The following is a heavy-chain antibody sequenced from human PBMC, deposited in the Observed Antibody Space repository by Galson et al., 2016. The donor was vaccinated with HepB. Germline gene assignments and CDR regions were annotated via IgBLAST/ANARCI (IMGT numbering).Heavy chain of an antibody. CDR1: GGTFSSYA. CDR2: IIPFFGTG. J-gene: IGHJ6*02. V-gene: IGHV1-69*13. D-gene: IGHD2-15*01. CDR3: AILGYCSGRSCYPWADYYYDMDV. Sequence: SVKVSCKASGGTFSSYAISWVRQAPGQGLEWMGGIIPFFGTGNYAQKFQGRVTITADESTSTAFMELSSLRSEDTAVYYCAILGYCSGRSCYPWADYYYDMDVWAKGPRSPSP.